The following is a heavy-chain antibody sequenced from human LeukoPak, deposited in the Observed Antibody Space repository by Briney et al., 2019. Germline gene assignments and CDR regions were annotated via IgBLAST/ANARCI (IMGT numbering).Heavy chain of an antibody. J-gene: IGHJ4*02. CDR1: GGSISSGGYY. CDR3: ARSGSHDY. D-gene: IGHD1-26*01. V-gene: IGHV4-31*03. CDR2: IHYTGST. Sequence: PSETLSLTCTVSGGSISSGGYYWSWIRRHPGKGLEWIGNIHYTGSTSYNPSLKSRVIISVDTSKNDFSLKLSSVTAADTAVYYCARSGSHDYWGQGTLVTVSS.